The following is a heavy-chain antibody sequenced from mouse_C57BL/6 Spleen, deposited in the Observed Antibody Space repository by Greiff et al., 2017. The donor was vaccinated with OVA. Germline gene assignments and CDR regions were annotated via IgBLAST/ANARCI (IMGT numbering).Heavy chain of an antibody. J-gene: IGHJ2*01. V-gene: IGHV1-54*01. CDR3: ARGPSGYFDY. D-gene: IGHD3-1*01. CDR2: INPGSGGT. Sequence: QVQLQQSGAELVRPGTSVKVSCKASGYAFTNYLIEWVKQRPGQGLEWIGVINPGSGGTNYNEKFKGKATLTADKSSSTAYMQLSSLTSEDSAVYFCARGPSGYFDYWGQGTTLTVSS. CDR1: GYAFTNYL.